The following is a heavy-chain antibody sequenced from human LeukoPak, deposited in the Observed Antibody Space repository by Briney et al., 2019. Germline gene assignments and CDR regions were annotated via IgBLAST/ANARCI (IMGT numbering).Heavy chain of an antibody. Sequence: SQTLSLTCTVSGGSISSGGYYWSWIRQHPGKGLEWIGYIYHSGSTYYNPSLKSRVTISVDRSKNQFSLKLSSVTAADTAVYYCARESNYYDSSGSIDYWGQGTLVTVSS. CDR1: GGSISSGGYY. J-gene: IGHJ4*02. CDR3: ARESNYYDSSGSIDY. D-gene: IGHD3-22*01. CDR2: IYHSGST. V-gene: IGHV4-30-2*01.